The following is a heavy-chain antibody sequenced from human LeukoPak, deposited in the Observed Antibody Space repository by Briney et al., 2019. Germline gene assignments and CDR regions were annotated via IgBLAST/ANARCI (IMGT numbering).Heavy chain of an antibody. CDR2: ISSSSSYI. CDR3: ARDSGFDYYGSGSYYIFDP. J-gene: IGHJ5*02. D-gene: IGHD3-10*01. CDR1: GFPFSSYW. V-gene: IGHV3-21*01. Sequence: GGSLRLSCAVSGFPFSSYWMSWVRQAPGKGLEWVSSISSSSSYIYYADSVKGRFTISRDNAKNSLYLQMNSLRAEDTAVYYCARDSGFDYYGSGSYYIFDPWGQGTLVTVSS.